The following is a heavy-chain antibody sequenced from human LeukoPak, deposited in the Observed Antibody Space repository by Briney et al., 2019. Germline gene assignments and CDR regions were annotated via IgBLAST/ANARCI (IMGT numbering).Heavy chain of an antibody. CDR3: ARAYSGYAQGAFDI. CDR2: IWYDGSNK. J-gene: IGHJ3*02. Sequence: GGSLRLSCAASGFTFSNAWMSWVRQAPGKGLEWVAVIWYDGSNKYYADSVKGRFTISRDNSKNTLYLQMNSLRAEDTAVYYCARAYSGYAQGAFDIWGQGTMVTVSS. D-gene: IGHD5-12*01. V-gene: IGHV3-33*08. CDR1: GFTFSNAW.